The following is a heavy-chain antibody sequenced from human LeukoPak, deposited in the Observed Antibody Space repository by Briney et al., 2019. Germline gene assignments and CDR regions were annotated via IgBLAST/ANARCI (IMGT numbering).Heavy chain of an antibody. D-gene: IGHD3-10*01. Sequence: PGGSLRLSCAASGYTFSSYAMSWVRQAPGKGLEWVSAISGSGGGTYYADSVKGRFTISRDNSKNTLYQQMNSLRAEDTAVYYCAKDPAFYGSGSYYINWGQGTLVTVSS. CDR2: ISGSGGGT. J-gene: IGHJ4*02. V-gene: IGHV3-23*01. CDR3: AKDPAFYGSGSYYIN. CDR1: GYTFSSYA.